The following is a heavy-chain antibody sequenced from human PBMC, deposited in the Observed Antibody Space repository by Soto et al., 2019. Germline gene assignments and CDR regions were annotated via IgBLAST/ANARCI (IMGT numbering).Heavy chain of an antibody. D-gene: IGHD2-2*01. CDR3: ARAACSSTSCYNYYAYGMDV. CDR1: GYTFTTYS. V-gene: IGHV1-3*01. Sequence: ASVKVSCKASGYTFTTYSMHWVRQAPGQRLEWIGWIHAGNGNTEHSQKFQGRVTITRDTSASTAYLELGSLRSEDTAVYYCARAACSSTSCYNYYAYGMDVWGQGTAVTVYS. CDR2: IHAGNGNT. J-gene: IGHJ6*02.